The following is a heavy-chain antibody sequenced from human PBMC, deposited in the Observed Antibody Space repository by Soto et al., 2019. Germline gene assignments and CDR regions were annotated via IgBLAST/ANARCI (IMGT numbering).Heavy chain of an antibody. J-gene: IGHJ6*02. Sequence: GESLKISCKGSGYSFTSYWIAWVRHVPGKGLELMGGIYPGDSDIRYSPSFQGQVTISADKSISTAYLQWSSLKASDTAMYYCASSPRGYCTSIICWELGHRYLLSVWGRGSSVIVSS. D-gene: IGHD2-2*01. CDR3: ASSPRGYCTSIICWELGHRYLLSV. V-gene: IGHV5-51*01. CDR2: IYPGDSDI. CDR1: GYSFTSYW.